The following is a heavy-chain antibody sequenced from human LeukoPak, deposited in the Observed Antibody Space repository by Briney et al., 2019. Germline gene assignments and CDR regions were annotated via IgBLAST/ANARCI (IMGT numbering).Heavy chain of an antibody. D-gene: IGHD3-9*01. CDR2: ISSSSTYI. J-gene: IGHJ6*02. CDR3: ARDPTPTGYYLVYYYYGMDV. V-gene: IGHV3-21*01. CDR1: GFTFSSYS. Sequence: GGSLRLSCAASGFTFSSYSMNWVRQAPGKGLEWVSSISSSSTYIYYADSVKGRFTISRDNAKNSLYLQMNSLRAEDTAVYYCARDPTPTGYYLVYYYYGMDVWGQGTTVTVSS.